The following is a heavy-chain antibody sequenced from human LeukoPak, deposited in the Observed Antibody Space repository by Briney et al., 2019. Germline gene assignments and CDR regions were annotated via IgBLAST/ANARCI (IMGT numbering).Heavy chain of an antibody. CDR1: GFTFSSYG. Sequence: GGSLRLSCAASGFTFSSYGMHWVRQAPGKGLEWLTFIRFDGSDKFYADSVKGRFTVSRDDSKKTFYLQMDSLRPDDTAVYYCARGINHAFDSWGQGTLVTVSS. J-gene: IGHJ4*02. CDR2: IRFDGSDK. V-gene: IGHV3-30*02. D-gene: IGHD1-14*01. CDR3: ARGINHAFDS.